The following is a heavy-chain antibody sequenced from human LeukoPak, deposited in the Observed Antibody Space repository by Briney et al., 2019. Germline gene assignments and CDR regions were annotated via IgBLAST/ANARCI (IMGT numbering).Heavy chain of an antibody. V-gene: IGHV1-2*02. CDR3: ATNQYGDYTLGDY. J-gene: IGHJ4*02. CDR1: GYTFTGYY. Sequence: ASVKVSCKASGYTFTGYYIHWVRQAPGQGLEWMGWINPNSGGTNSAQKFQGRVTMTRDTSISTAYMELSSLRFDDTAVYYCATNQYGDYTLGDYWGQGTLVSVSS. CDR2: INPNSGGT. D-gene: IGHD4-17*01.